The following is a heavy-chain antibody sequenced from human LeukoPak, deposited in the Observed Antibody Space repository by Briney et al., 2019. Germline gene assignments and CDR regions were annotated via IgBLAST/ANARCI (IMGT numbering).Heavy chain of an antibody. J-gene: IGHJ3*02. D-gene: IGHD4-11*01. CDR1: GFTFSSYS. CDR3: ARYPHRAYRGAFDI. V-gene: IGHV3-21*01. Sequence: GGSLRLSCAASGFTFSSYSMNWVRQAPGKGLEWVSSISSSSSYIYYADSVKGRFTISRDNAKNSLYLQMNSLRAEDTAVYYCARYPHRAYRGAFDIWGQGTMVTVSS. CDR2: ISSSSSYI.